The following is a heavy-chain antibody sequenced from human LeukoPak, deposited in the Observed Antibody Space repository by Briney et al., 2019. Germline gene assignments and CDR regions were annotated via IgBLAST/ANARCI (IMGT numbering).Heavy chain of an antibody. CDR2: INPNSGGT. J-gene: IGHJ6*02. D-gene: IGHD6-19*01. CDR3: ARAASLPTDGWYSDRDYYYGMDV. CDR1: GYTFTNFY. Sequence: ASVKVSCKTSGYTFTNFYMHWVRQAPGQGLEWMGWINPNSGGTNYAQKFQGWVTMTRDTSISTAYMELSRLRSDDTAVYYCARAASLPTDGWYSDRDYYYGMDVWGQGTTVTVSS. V-gene: IGHV1-2*04.